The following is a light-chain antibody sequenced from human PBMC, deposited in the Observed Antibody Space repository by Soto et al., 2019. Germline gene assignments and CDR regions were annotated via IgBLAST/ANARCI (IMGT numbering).Light chain of an antibody. CDR2: DAS. Sequence: VLTQSPATLSMSPGERATLSCRASQSVSTYLAWFQQNPAQAPRLLIYDASNRATGIPARFSGSGSGRDFTLTISSLEPEDFAVYFCQQRSNWPRTFGQGTKVEIK. CDR1: QSVSTY. J-gene: IGKJ1*01. CDR3: QQRSNWPRT. V-gene: IGKV3-11*02.